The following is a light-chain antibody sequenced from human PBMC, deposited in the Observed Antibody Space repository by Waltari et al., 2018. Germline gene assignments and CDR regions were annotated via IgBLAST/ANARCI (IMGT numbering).Light chain of an antibody. CDR1: QSLFDSEDGYTH. CDR3: MQAFERPLT. J-gene: IGKJ4*01. Sequence: GAPASISCQSSQSLFDSEDGYTHLDWYLQRPGQPPPLLIYEVSSRASGVPDRFSGRGAHTDFTLQISKVEAEDIGVYYCMQAFERPLTFGGGTKLEI. CDR2: EVS. V-gene: IGKV2-40*01.